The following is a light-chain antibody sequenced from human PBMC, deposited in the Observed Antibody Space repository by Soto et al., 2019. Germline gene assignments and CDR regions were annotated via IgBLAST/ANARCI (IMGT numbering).Light chain of an antibody. J-gene: IGLJ1*01. CDR2: DVS. Sequence: QSALTQPASVSGSPGQSINISCTGTSSDVGGYNYVSWYQHHPGKAPKLIIYDVSNRPSGVSNPFSGSKSGNTASLTISGIQPEDEADCYCSSYTTSNTRQIVFGTGTKVTVL. CDR3: SSYTTSNTRQIV. V-gene: IGLV2-14*03. CDR1: SSDVGGYNY.